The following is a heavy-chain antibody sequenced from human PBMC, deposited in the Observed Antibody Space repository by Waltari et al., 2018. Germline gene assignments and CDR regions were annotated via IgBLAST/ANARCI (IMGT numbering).Heavy chain of an antibody. D-gene: IGHD4-4*01. V-gene: IGHV3-7*01. CDR3: ARAMTTVTTPFDY. J-gene: IGHJ4*02. Sequence: EVQLVESGGGLVQPGGSLRLSCAASGFSSSSYWMSCVRQAPGKGLEWVANIKQDGSEKDYVDSGKGRFTISKDNAKNSLYLQMNSLRAEDTAVYYCARAMTTVTTPFDYWGQGTLVTVSS. CDR2: IKQDGSEK. CDR1: GFSSSSYW.